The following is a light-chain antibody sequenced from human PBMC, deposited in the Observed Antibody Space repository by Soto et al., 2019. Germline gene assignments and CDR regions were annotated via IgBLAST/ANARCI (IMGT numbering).Light chain of an antibody. CDR3: SSYTSISSLGI. J-gene: IGLJ1*01. Sequence: QSALTQPASVSGSLGQSITISCTGTGSDVGSYKYVSWYQQHPGKAPKLIIFEVSNRPSGVSDRFSGSKSGNTASLTISGLQAEDEADDFGSSYTSISSLGIFGTGSKVTVL. V-gene: IGLV2-14*01. CDR2: EVS. CDR1: GSDVGSYKY.